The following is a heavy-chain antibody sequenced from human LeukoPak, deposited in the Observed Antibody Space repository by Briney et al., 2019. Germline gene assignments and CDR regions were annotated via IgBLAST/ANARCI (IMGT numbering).Heavy chain of an antibody. CDR3: ARLEGIAAAGPYDAFDI. CDR2: IYYSGST. D-gene: IGHD6-13*01. V-gene: IGHV4-39*01. J-gene: IGHJ3*02. CDR1: GGSFSSSSYY. Sequence: SETLSLTCAVYGGSFSSSSYYWGWIRQPPGKGLEWIGSIYYSGSTYYNPSLKSRVTISVDTSKNQFSLKLSSVTAADTAVYYCARLEGIAAAGPYDAFDIWGQGTMVTVSS.